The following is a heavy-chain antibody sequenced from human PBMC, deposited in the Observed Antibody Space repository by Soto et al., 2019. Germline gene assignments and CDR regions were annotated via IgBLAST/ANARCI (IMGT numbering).Heavy chain of an antibody. V-gene: IGHV4-34*01. CDR3: ARASGRYCSSTRCSFDWFDP. D-gene: IGHD2-2*01. CDR1: GGSFSGYY. CDR2: INHSGST. Sequence: QVQLQQWGAGLLKPSETLSLTCAVYGGSFSGYYWSWIRQPPGKGLEWIGEINHSGSTNYNPSLKSRVTISVDTSKNQFSLQLSSVTAADTAVYYCARASGRYCSSTRCSFDWFDPWGQGTLVTVSS. J-gene: IGHJ5*02.